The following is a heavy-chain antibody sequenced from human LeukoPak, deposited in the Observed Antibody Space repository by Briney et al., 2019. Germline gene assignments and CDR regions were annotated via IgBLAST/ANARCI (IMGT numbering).Heavy chain of an antibody. CDR1: GFTFSSYA. CDR3: AKQSAGSAAWYSLHYDF. D-gene: IGHD6-13*01. Sequence: GGSLRLSCAASGFTFSSYAMSWVRQAPGKGLEWVSGISGSGDNTYYADSVKGRFTISRDNSKDTLYLQMNGLRAEDTAVYFCAKQSAGSAAWYSLHYDFWGQGTLVTVSS. V-gene: IGHV3-23*01. J-gene: IGHJ4*02. CDR2: ISGSGDNT.